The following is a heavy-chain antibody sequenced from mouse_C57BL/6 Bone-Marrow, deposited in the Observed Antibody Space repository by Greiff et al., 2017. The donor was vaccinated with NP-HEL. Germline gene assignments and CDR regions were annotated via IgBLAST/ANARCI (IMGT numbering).Heavy chain of an antibody. Sequence: EVKLMESGGGLVKPGGSLKLSCAASGFTFSSYAMSWVRQTPEKRLEWVATISDGGSYTYYPDNVKGRFTISRDNAKNNLYLQMSHLKSEDTAMYYCARPLGLAWFAYWGQGTLVTVSA. CDR1: GFTFSSYA. CDR2: ISDGGSYT. CDR3: ARPLGLAWFAY. V-gene: IGHV5-4*03. D-gene: IGHD4-1*01. J-gene: IGHJ3*01.